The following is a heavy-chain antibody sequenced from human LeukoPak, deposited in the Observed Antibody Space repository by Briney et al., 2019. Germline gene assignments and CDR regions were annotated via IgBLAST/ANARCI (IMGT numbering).Heavy chain of an antibody. V-gene: IGHV1-2*02. CDR1: GYTXTGYY. D-gene: IGHD4-17*01. CDR2: INPNTGGT. J-gene: IGHJ4*02. Sequence: ASVKVSCKASGYTXTGYYMHRVRQAPGQGLEWMGWINPNTGGTTYAQNFQGRVTMTRDTSISTAYMELSRLKSDDTAVYYCARGPTVTTDYWGQGTLVTVSS. CDR3: ARGPTVTTDY.